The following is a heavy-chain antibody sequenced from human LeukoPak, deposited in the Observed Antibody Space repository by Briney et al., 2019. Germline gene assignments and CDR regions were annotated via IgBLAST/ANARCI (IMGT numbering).Heavy chain of an antibody. CDR1: GFTFSSYS. D-gene: IGHD6-13*01. CDR3: ARTADSSSWPVHFDY. J-gene: IGHJ4*02. V-gene: IGHV3-21*01. Sequence: PGGSLRLSCAASGFTFSSYSMYWVRQAPGKGLEWVSSISSSSSYIYYADSVKGRFTISRDNAKNSLYLQMNSLRAEDTAVYYCARTADSSSWPVHFDYWGQGTLVTVSS. CDR2: ISSSSSYI.